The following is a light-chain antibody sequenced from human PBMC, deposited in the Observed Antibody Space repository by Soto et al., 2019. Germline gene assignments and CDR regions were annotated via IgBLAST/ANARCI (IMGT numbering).Light chain of an antibody. CDR3: HDYDSYPWT. Sequence: DIQMTQSPSTLSASIGDRVTITCRASQTINNWLAWYQHKPGKAPNLLIYHASNLETGVPSRFSGSAFGTEFTLSISSLQPDDFATYYCHDYDSYPWTFGQGTKVEIK. CDR1: QTINNW. CDR2: HAS. V-gene: IGKV1-5*01. J-gene: IGKJ1*01.